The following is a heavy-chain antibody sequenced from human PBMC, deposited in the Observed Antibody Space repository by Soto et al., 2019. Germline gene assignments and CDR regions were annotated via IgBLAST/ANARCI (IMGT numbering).Heavy chain of an antibody. V-gene: IGHV1-46*01. CDR1: GYTFTSYY. CDR3: AITSSVVRLSRSGEYSHH. D-gene: IGHD2-21*02. CDR2: INPSEGST. Sequence: ASVKVSCKAFGYTFTSYYMHWVRQAPGQGLEWMGIINPSEGSTSYTQNFQGRVTMTRDTSTNTVYMELSGLRSEDTAVYYCAITSSVVRLSRSGEYSHHWGQGPLVTVSS. J-gene: IGHJ1*01.